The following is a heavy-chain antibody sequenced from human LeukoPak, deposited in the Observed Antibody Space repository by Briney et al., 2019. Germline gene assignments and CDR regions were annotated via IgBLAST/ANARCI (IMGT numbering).Heavy chain of an antibody. CDR1: GYTFTSYY. Sequence: ASVKVSCKASGYTFTSYYMHWVRQAPGQGLEWMGIINPSGGSTSYAQKFQGRVTMTRDTSTSTVYMELSSLRSEDTAVYYCARDRRYSSSWYMNYFDYWGQGTLVTASS. CDR3: ARDRRYSSSWYMNYFDY. CDR2: INPSGGST. V-gene: IGHV1-46*01. J-gene: IGHJ4*02. D-gene: IGHD6-13*01.